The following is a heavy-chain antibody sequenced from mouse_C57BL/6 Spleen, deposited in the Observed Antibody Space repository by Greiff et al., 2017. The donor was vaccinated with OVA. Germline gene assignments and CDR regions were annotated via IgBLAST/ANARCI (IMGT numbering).Heavy chain of an antibody. D-gene: IGHD2-4*01. CDR3: ARWYDSFAY. J-gene: IGHJ3*01. Sequence: QVQLQQPGAELVKPGASVKLSCKASGYTFTSYWMQWVKQRPGQGLEWIGEIDPSDSNTNYNQKFKGKATLTVDTSSSTAYMQLSSLTSEDSAVYYCARWYDSFAYWGQGTLVTVSA. CDR1: GYTFTSYW. V-gene: IGHV1-50*01. CDR2: IDPSDSNT.